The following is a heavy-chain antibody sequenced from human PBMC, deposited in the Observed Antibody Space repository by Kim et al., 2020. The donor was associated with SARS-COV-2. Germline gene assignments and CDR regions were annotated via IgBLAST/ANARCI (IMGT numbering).Heavy chain of an antibody. J-gene: IGHJ4*02. D-gene: IGHD4-17*01. V-gene: IGHV5-51*01. Sequence: RYSPSFEAQVTISADKSISTAYLQWSSLKASDTAMYYCARRYGDYADFNYWGQGTLVTVSS. CDR3: ARRYGDYADFNY.